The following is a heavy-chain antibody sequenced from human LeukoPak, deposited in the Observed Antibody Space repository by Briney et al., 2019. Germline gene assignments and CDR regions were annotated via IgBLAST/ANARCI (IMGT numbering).Heavy chain of an antibody. CDR1: GFTFSSFA. Sequence: GGSLRLSCATSGFTFSSFAMNWVRQAPGKGLECVSYISSAASTRYYADSVKGRFTISRDNAKNSLYLQMNSLRGEDTAVYYCARDVSYYGGDWFDPWGQGTLVTVSS. D-gene: IGHD4-23*01. CDR2: ISSAASTR. J-gene: IGHJ5*02. CDR3: ARDVSYYGGDWFDP. V-gene: IGHV3-48*03.